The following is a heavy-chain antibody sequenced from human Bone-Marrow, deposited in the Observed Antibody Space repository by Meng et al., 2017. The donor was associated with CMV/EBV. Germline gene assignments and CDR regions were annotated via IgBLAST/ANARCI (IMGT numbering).Heavy chain of an antibody. J-gene: IGHJ4*02. D-gene: IGHD6-19*01. V-gene: IGHV3-30*04. CDR3: ARAEDSSGWSQLDY. CDR2: ISYDGSNK. Sequence: LSLTCAASGFTFSSYAMHWVRQAPGKGLEWVAVISYDGSNKYYADSVKGRFTISRDNSKNTLYLQMNSLRAEDTAVYYCARAEDSSGWSQLDYWGQGTLVTVSS. CDR1: GFTFSSYA.